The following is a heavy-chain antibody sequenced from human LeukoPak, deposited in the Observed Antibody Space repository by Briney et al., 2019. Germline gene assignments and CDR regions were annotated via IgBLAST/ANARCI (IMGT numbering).Heavy chain of an antibody. CDR3: AKAIGQQLVIDAFDI. Sequence: PGGSLRLSCAASGFSFTNYAMNWVRRTPEEGLDWVSGISGSGGKTYYADSVKGRFTISRDNSKNTLYLQMKSLRAEDTATYYCAKAIGQQLVIDAFDIWGQGTMVIVSS. J-gene: IGHJ3*02. V-gene: IGHV3-23*01. CDR1: GFSFTNYA. D-gene: IGHD6-13*01. CDR2: ISGSGGKT.